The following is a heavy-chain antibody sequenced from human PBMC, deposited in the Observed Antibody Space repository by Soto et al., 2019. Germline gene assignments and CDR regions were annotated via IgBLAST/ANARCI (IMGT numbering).Heavy chain of an antibody. Sequence: EVQLVESGGGLVQPGGSLRLSCAASGFTFNSYSMNWVRQAPGKGLEWVSYISSSSSTIYYGDSVKGRFTITRDNAKNSLYLQMNSLRDEDTAVYYCARAGYYGSAILLWGQGTLVTVSS. J-gene: IGHJ4*02. CDR2: ISSSSSTI. CDR3: ARAGYYGSAILL. V-gene: IGHV3-48*02. D-gene: IGHD3-10*01. CDR1: GFTFNSYS.